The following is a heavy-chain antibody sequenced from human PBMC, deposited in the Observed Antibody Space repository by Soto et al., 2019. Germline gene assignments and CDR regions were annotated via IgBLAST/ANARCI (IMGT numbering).Heavy chain of an antibody. CDR3: ARAITIFGVVNYYYGMDL. CDR1: GGTFSSYA. Sequence: GASVKVSCKASGGTFSSYAISWVRQAPGQGLEWMGGIIPIFGTANYAQKFQGRVTITADESTSTAYMELSSLRSEDTAVYYCARAITIFGVVNYYYGMDLWGQGNTVTVSS. J-gene: IGHJ6*02. D-gene: IGHD3-3*01. V-gene: IGHV1-69*13. CDR2: IIPIFGTA.